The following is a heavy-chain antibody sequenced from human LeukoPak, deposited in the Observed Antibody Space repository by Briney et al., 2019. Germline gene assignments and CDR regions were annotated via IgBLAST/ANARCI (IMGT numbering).Heavy chain of an antibody. CDR1: GFTFSSYG. Sequence: GGSLRLSCAASGFTFSSYGMHWVRQAPGKGLEWVAVIWYDGSNKYYADSVKGRFTISRDNSKNTLYLQMSSLRAEDTAVYYCARDNSIVESAFDIWGQGTMVTVSS. CDR2: IWYDGSNK. J-gene: IGHJ3*02. V-gene: IGHV3-33*01. D-gene: IGHD1-26*01. CDR3: ARDNSIVESAFDI.